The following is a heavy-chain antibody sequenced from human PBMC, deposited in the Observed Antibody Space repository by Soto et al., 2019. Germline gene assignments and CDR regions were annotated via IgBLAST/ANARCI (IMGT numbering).Heavy chain of an antibody. CDR1: GFTFSDYY. V-gene: IGHV3-11*01. Sequence: GGSLRLSCAASGFTFSDYYMTWIRQAAGKGLECISYISKSASTIKYAESVKGRFTISRDNAKNSLSLQMNSLRAEDTAVYYSARVGCSGNFCYDGLDVWGQGTAVTVSS. CDR3: ARVGCSGNFCYDGLDV. J-gene: IGHJ6*02. D-gene: IGHD3-22*01. CDR2: ISKSASTI.